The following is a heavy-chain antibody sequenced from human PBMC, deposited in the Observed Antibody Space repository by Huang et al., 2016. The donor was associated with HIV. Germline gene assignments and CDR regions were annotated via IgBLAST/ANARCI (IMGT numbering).Heavy chain of an antibody. J-gene: IGHJ4*02. Sequence: QVQLQQWGAGLLKPSETLSLTCAVYGNSVSGFYWTWIRQPPGKGPEWLGDITPLGSANHSPSLKKRVTISEDTSKNQFSLKLMSVSAADTAVYYCARVEYAYGSRRLQYWGQGTLVTIS. D-gene: IGHD3-10*01. CDR2: ITPLGSA. CDR3: ARVEYAYGSRRLQY. CDR1: GNSVSGFY. V-gene: IGHV4-34*02.